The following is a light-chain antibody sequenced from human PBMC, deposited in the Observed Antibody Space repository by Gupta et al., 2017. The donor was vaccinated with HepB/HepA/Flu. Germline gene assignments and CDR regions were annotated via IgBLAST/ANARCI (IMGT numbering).Light chain of an antibody. V-gene: IGLV2-23*02. J-gene: IGLJ2*01. CDR3: SSYAGTRNFVV. CDR1: SSDVGSYKF. Sequence: QSALTQPASVSGSPGQSITISCTGTSSDVGSYKFVSWYQQHPGKVPKLIVYDVSKRPSGVSNRFSGSKTGNTASLTSSGLQAEDEGDYYCSSYAGTRNFVVFGGGTKLTVL. CDR2: DVS.